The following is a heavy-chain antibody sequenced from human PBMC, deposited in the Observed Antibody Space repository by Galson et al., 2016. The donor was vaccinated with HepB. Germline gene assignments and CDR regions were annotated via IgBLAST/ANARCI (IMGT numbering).Heavy chain of an antibody. CDR3: ARVRPGAAAWKPFDP. V-gene: IGHV1-2*02. CDR2: INPNSGNT. J-gene: IGHJ5*02. CDR1: GYTFSDYY. D-gene: IGHD6-13*01. Sequence: SVKVSCKASGYTFSDYYLHWVRQAPGQGLEWMGWINPNSGNTDSAQKFQGRVTMTRDTSISTAYLELFRLPSDDTAVYFCARVRPGAAAWKPFDPWGQGTLVTVS.